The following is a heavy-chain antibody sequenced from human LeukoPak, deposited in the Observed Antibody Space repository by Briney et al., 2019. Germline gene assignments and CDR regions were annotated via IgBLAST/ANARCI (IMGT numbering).Heavy chain of an antibody. CDR1: GFTFSSYA. CDR3: ARAPPVVGGIDY. Sequence: PGRSLRLSCAASGFTFSSYAMHWVRQAPGKGLEWVAVISYDGSNKYYADSVKGRFTISRDNSKNTLYLQMNSLRAEDTAVYCCARAPPVVGGIDYWGQGTLVTVSS. V-gene: IGHV3-30*04. CDR2: ISYDGSNK. D-gene: IGHD3-22*01. J-gene: IGHJ4*02.